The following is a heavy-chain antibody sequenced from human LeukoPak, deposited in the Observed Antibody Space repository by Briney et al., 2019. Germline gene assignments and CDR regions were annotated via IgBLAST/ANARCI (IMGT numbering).Heavy chain of an antibody. Sequence: GGSLRPSCAVSAFTPSTDWMHCVSQAPGEGDVWDSRINSDGSRTNYADSVKGRFTISRDNAKNTLDLQMNSLRAEDTAVYFCARSPWEVLPDYWGQGTLVTVSS. CDR1: AFTPSTDW. J-gene: IGHJ4*02. D-gene: IGHD1-26*01. V-gene: IGHV3-74*01. CDR3: ARSPWEVLPDY. CDR2: INSDGSRT.